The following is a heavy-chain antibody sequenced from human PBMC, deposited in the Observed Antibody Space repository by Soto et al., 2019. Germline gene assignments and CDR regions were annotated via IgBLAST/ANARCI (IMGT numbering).Heavy chain of an antibody. CDR3: AIPGYSYGYGY. CDR2: ISGSGGST. Sequence: GGSLRLSCAASGFTFSSYAMSWVRQAPGKGLEWVSAISGSGGSTYYADSVKGRSTISRDNSKNTLYLQMNSLRAEDTAVYYCAIPGYSYGYGYWGQGTLVTVSS. V-gene: IGHV3-23*01. CDR1: GFTFSSYA. D-gene: IGHD5-18*01. J-gene: IGHJ4*02.